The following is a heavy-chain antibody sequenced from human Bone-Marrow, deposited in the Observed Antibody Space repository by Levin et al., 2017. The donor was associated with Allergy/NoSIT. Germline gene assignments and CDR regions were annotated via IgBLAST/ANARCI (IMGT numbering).Heavy chain of an antibody. Sequence: GESLKISCAASGFTVSSYYMSWVRQAPGKGLEWVSVIYSGGSTYYADSVKGRFTISRDNSKNTLYLQMNSLRAEDTAVYYCARASSGWYEKRGYYFDYWGQGTLVTVSS. CDR2: IYSGGST. V-gene: IGHV3-53*01. J-gene: IGHJ4*02. D-gene: IGHD6-19*01. CDR1: GFTVSSYY. CDR3: ARASSGWYEKRGYYFDY.